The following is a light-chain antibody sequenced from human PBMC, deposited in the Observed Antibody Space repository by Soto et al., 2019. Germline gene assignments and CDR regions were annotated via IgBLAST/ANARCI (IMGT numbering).Light chain of an antibody. V-gene: IGLV2-8*01. Sequence: QSALTQPPSASGSPGQSVTISCTGTSSDVGGYTYVSWYQQHPGKAPKLMIYEVSKRPSGVPDRFSGSKSGNTASLTVSGLQAEDEADYYCSSYAAITNYVFGNGTKVTV. J-gene: IGLJ1*01. CDR1: SSDVGGYTY. CDR2: EVS. CDR3: SSYAAITNYV.